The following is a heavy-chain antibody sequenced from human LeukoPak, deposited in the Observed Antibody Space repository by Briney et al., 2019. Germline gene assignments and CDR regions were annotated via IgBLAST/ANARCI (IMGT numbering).Heavy chain of an antibody. D-gene: IGHD3-9*01. CDR3: AKDKLRYFDWLLPNAFDI. CDR2: IGTAGDT. V-gene: IGHV3-13*01. CDR1: GFTFSSYD. J-gene: IGHJ3*02. Sequence: GGSLRLSCAASGFTFSSYDMHWVRQATGKGLEWVSAIGTAGDTYYPGSVKGRFTISRENAKNTLYLQMNSLRAEDTAVYYCAKDKLRYFDWLLPNAFDIWGQGTMVTVSS.